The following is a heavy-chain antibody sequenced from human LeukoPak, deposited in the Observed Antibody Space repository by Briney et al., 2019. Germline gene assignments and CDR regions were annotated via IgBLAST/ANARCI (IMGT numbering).Heavy chain of an antibody. V-gene: IGHV3-23*01. J-gene: IGHJ4*02. CDR3: AKDTSIGKYCTNGVCSPFDY. Sequence: GGSLRLSCAAAGFTFNNYAMGWVRQAPGKGLEWVSSISDNGDSTFYADSVKGRFTISGDNSKNTLYLQMISLRPEDTAVYYCAKDTSIGKYCTNGVCSPFDYWGQGTLVTVSS. CDR2: ISDNGDST. D-gene: IGHD2-8*01. CDR1: GFTFNNYA.